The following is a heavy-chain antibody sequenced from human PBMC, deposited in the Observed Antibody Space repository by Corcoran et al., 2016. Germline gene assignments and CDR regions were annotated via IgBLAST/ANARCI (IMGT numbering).Heavy chain of an antibody. J-gene: IGHJ4*02. CDR3: AKGKSSGNTASIDY. Sequence: EVRLVESGGVVVQPGGSLRLSCAVSGFSSDDYTMHWVRQAPGKGLEWVSLITWAGTATYYSDSVKGRFIISRDNSKSSLYLEMNSLTNEDTALYYCAKGKSSGNTASIDYWGQGTLVTVSS. D-gene: IGHD6-19*01. V-gene: IGHV3-43*01. CDR2: ITWAGTAT. CDR1: GFSSDDYT.